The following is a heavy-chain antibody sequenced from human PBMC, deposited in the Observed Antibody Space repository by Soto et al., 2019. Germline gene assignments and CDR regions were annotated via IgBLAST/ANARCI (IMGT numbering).Heavy chain of an antibody. CDR3: VRERTIFGVAPGGGVDV. D-gene: IGHD3-3*01. V-gene: IGHV4-30-2*01. CDR2: IYHTGTT. J-gene: IGHJ6*02. Sequence: PSETLSLTCAVSGGSITTSDYSWSWIRQPPGRGLEWIGSIYHTGTTHYISSLKSRVTMSLDKSKNQFSLDLTSMTAADTAVYYCVRERTIFGVAPGGGVDVWGRGTTVTVSS. CDR1: GGSITTSDYS.